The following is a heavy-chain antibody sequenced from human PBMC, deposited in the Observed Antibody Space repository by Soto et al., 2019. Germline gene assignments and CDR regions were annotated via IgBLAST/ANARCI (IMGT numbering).Heavy chain of an antibody. CDR1: GFTFSTYV. J-gene: IGHJ4*02. V-gene: IGHV3-23*01. CDR2: ISGTYNST. D-gene: IGHD3-3*01. Sequence: SLRLSSAASGFTFSTYVMSWVRQAPGTGLEWVADISGTYNSTHYADSVKGRFTVSRDNSKNTLFLQMNSLRAEDTALYYCAKEWSDYIDSWGQGTQVTVSS. CDR3: AKEWSDYIDS.